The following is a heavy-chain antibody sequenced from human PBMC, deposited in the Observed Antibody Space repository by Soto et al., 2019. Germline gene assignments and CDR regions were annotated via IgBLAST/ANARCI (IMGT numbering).Heavy chain of an antibody. CDR1: GGSFSGYY. V-gene: IGHV4-34*01. Sequence: QVQLQQWGAGLLKPSETLSLTCAVYGGSFSGYYWTWILQPPGTGLEWIGEMNHSGSTNYNPSLKRRVTIAVDTSKNQFSLKLTSVTAADAGVYYCARDKITGLFEYWGQGTLVTVSS. CDR3: ARDKITGLFEY. J-gene: IGHJ4*02. CDR2: MNHSGST. D-gene: IGHD1-20*01.